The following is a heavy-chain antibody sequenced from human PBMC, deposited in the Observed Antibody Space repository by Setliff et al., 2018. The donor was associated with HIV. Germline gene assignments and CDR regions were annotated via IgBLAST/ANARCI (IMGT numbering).Heavy chain of an antibody. V-gene: IGHV4-59*12. CDR1: GGPISSYY. D-gene: IGHD3-22*01. Sequence: SETLSLTCTVSGGPISSYYWSWIRQPPGKGLEWIGYIYYSGRTNYNPSLKSRVTISKDTSKNQFSLHLTSVTAADTAVYYCARDTYDSRGYFFGYWGQGTLVTVSS. CDR3: ARDTYDSRGYFFGY. J-gene: IGHJ4*02. CDR2: IYYSGRT.